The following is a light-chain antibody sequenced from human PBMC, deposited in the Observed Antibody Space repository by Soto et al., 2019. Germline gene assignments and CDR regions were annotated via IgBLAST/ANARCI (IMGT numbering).Light chain of an antibody. CDR3: QQFSSYPLT. CDR1: QSVSSN. V-gene: IGKV3-15*01. Sequence: EIVVAPSPAPPFVSPGGKANPSWRASQSVSSNLAWYQQKPGQAPRLLIYGASTRATGIPARFSGSGSGTEFTLTISSLQSEDFAVYYCQQFSSYPLTFGGGTKVDIK. J-gene: IGKJ4*01. CDR2: GAS.